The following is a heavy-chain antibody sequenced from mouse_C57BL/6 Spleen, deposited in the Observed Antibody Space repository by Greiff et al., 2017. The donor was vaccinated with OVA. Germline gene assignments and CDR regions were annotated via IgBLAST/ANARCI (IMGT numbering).Heavy chain of an antibody. D-gene: IGHD1-1*01. CDR2: IYPGDGDT. CDR1: GYAFSSSW. CDR3: AIYYYGSSPFDY. Sequence: VQLQQSGPELVKPGASVKISCKASGYAFSSSWMNWVTQRPGKGLEWIGRIYPGDGDTNYNGKFKGKATLTADKSSSTAYMQLSSLTSEDSAVYFCAIYYYGSSPFDYWGQGTTLTVSS. V-gene: IGHV1-82*01. J-gene: IGHJ2*01.